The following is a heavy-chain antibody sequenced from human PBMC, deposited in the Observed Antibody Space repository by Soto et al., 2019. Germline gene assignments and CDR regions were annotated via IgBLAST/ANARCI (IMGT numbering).Heavy chain of an antibody. CDR1: GGTFSSYT. V-gene: IGHV1-69*04. Sequence: SVKVSCKASGGTFSSYTISWVRQAPGQGLEWMGRIIPILGIANYAQKFQGRVTITADKSTSTAYMELSSLRSEDTAVYYCARDTTHDYGDNSVYFDDWGQGTLVTVSS. CDR2: IIPILGIA. J-gene: IGHJ4*02. CDR3: ARDTTHDYGDNSVYFDD. D-gene: IGHD4-17*01.